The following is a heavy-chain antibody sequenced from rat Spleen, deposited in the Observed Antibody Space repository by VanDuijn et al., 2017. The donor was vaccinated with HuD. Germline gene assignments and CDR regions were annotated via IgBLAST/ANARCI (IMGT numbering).Heavy chain of an antibody. D-gene: IGHD1-1*01. CDR1: GFTIHNYW. Sequence: EVQLVESGGGLVQPGRSLKLSCVASGFTIHNYWMSWTRPAPGKWLEGVASSPYTGGSIYYPDSVKGRFTISRDNAKSTLYLQMNSLRSEDTATYYCTKESKQWSFDYWGQGVMVTVSS. CDR3: TKESKQWSFDY. V-gene: IGHV5-31*01. CDR2: SPYTGGSI. J-gene: IGHJ2*01.